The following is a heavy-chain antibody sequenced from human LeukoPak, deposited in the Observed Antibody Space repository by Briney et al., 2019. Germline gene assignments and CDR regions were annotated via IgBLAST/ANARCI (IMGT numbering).Heavy chain of an antibody. J-gene: IGHJ4*02. D-gene: IGHD3-22*01. CDR3: AKRDSSGYFYFDY. V-gene: IGHV3-23*01. CDR1: GFIFSSYG. Sequence: GRSLRLSCVASGFIFSSYGMSWVRQAPGKGLEWVSAITGNGGGTFYADSVKGRFTISRDNSKSTLYMQMNSLRAEDTAVYYCAKRDSSGYFYFDYWGQGTLVTVSS. CDR2: ITGNGGGT.